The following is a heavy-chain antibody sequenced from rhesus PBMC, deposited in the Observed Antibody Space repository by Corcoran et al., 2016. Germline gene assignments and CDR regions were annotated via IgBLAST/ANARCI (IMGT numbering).Heavy chain of an antibody. V-gene: IGHV4-160*01. CDR3: ARSPIVGRVRSYFDD. D-gene: IGHD5-24*01. CDR1: GGSISSNY. CDR2: IYGSSGST. Sequence: QVQLQESGPGLVKPSETLSLTCAVSGGSISSNYWSWIRQPPGKGLEWIGYIYGSSGSTYYNPTLKSQVTISTDTSKSQFSLRLSSVTAADTAVYYCARSPIVGRVRSYFDDWGQGVLVTVSS. J-gene: IGHJ4*01.